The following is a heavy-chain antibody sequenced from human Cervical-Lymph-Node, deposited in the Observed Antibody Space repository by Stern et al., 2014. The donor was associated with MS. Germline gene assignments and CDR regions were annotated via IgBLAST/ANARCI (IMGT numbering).Heavy chain of an antibody. CDR3: AKDLKGTSWFNYYYGMDV. CDR2: ISYDGSNE. CDR1: GFTFSTYG. V-gene: IGHV3-30*18. D-gene: IGHD3-10*01. Sequence: VQLEESWGGVVQPGRSLRLSCAASGFTFSTYGMHWVRQAPGKGLEWVTLISYDGSNEYYADSVKGRFTISRDNSKDTLYLQMDSLRAEDTAVYYCAKDLKGTSWFNYYYGMDVWGQGTTVTVSS. J-gene: IGHJ6*02.